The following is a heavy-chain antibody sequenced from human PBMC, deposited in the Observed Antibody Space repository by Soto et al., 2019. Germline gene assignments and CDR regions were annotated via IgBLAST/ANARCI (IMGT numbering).Heavy chain of an antibody. V-gene: IGHV4-30-2*01. CDR3: ARGMTTVTTFDY. D-gene: IGHD4-17*01. J-gene: IGHJ4*02. Sequence: TLSLTYAVSGGTIRSGGYSWSCLRQPPGKGLESIGYIYHSGSTYYNPSLKSRVTISVDRSKNQFSLKLSSVTAADTAVYYCARGMTTVTTFDYWGQGTLVTVS. CDR1: GGTIRSGGYS. CDR2: IYHSGST.